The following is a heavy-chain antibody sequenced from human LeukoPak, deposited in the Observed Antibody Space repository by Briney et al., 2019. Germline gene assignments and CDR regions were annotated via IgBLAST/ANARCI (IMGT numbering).Heavy chain of an antibody. V-gene: IGHV1-18*01. D-gene: IGHD4-17*01. CDR3: ARDIFHWGGYGDSFDY. J-gene: IGHJ4*02. Sequence: ASVKVSCKASGYTFTSYGISWVRQAPGQGLEWMGWISAYNGNTNYAQKLQGRVTMTTDTSTSTAYMELRSLRSDDTAVYYCARDIFHWGGYGDSFDYWGQGTLVTVSS. CDR1: GYTFTSYG. CDR2: ISAYNGNT.